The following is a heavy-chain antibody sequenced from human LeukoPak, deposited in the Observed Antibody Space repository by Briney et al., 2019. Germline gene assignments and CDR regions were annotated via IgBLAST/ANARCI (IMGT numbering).Heavy chain of an antibody. V-gene: IGHV1-69*04. CDR3: ARDTMVRGVISDY. CDR1: GGTFSSYA. D-gene: IGHD3-10*01. CDR2: IIPILGIA. Sequence: SVKVSCKASGGTFSSYAISWVRQAPGQGLEWMGRIIPILGIANYAQKFQGRVTITADKSTSTAYMELSSLRSEDTAVYYCARDTMVRGVISDYWGQGTLVTVSS. J-gene: IGHJ4*02.